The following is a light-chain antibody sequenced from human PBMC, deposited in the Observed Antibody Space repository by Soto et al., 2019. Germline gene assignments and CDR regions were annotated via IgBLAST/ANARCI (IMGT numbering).Light chain of an antibody. CDR2: GAS. J-gene: IGKJ4*01. CDR3: QQYNNWPHLT. CDR1: QSVSFN. V-gene: IGKV3-15*01. Sequence: EIVMTQSPATLSVSPGERATLSCRASQSVSFNLAWYQQKPGQAPRLLIYGASTRATGIPARFSGSGSGTEFTLTISSLQSEDFAVYYCQQYNNWPHLTFGGGTKVEIK.